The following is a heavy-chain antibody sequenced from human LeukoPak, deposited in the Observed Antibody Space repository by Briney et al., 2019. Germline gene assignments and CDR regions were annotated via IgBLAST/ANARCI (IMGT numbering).Heavy chain of an antibody. J-gene: IGHJ6*03. CDR2: IYYSGST. Sequence: SETLSLTCTVSGGSISSSSYYWGWIRQPPGKGLEWIGSIYYSGSTYYNPSLKSRVTISVDTSKNQFSLKLSSVTAADTAVYYCARVAAYYDFWSGYYNLYYMDVWGKGTTVTVSS. CDR1: GGSISSSSYY. CDR3: ARVAAYYDFWSGYYNLYYMDV. D-gene: IGHD3-3*01. V-gene: IGHV4-39*07.